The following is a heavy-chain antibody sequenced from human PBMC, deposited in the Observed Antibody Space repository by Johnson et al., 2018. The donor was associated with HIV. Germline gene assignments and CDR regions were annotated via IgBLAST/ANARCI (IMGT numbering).Heavy chain of an antibody. CDR2: ISSSGSTI. V-gene: IGHV3-11*01. D-gene: IGHD6-13*01. Sequence: VSYISSSGSTIYYADSVKGRFTLSRDNSKNTLYLQMNSLRAEDTALYYCARVRTAAGFDAFDIWGQGTMVTVSS. J-gene: IGHJ3*02. CDR3: ARVRTAAGFDAFDI.